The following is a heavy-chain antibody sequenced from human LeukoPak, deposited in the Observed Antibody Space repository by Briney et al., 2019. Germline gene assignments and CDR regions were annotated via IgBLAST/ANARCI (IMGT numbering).Heavy chain of an antibody. CDR3: ARVESSTIPLYYYYGMDV. CDR2: IIPILGIA. V-gene: IGHV1-69*04. D-gene: IGHD5/OR15-5a*01. Sequence: ASVKVSCKASGGTFSSYAISWVRQAPGQGLEWMGRIIPILGIANYAQKFQGRVTITADKSTSTAYMELSSLRSEDTAVYCCARVESSTIPLYYYYGMDVWGQGTTVTVSS. CDR1: GGTFSSYA. J-gene: IGHJ6*02.